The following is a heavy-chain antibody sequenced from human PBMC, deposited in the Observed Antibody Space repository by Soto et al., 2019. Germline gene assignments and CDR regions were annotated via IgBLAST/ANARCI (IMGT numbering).Heavy chain of an antibody. D-gene: IGHD3-3*01. CDR3: AKTGFWSDYRVADY. CDR1: GFTFSDYD. V-gene: IGHV3-11*04. J-gene: IGHJ4*02. Sequence: GGSLRLSCAASGFTFSDYDMSWIRQAPGKGLEWVSYISSSGSSIYYADSVKGRFTISRDNAKNTLYLQMNSLRAEDTAVYFCAKTGFWSDYRVADYWGQGALVTVSS. CDR2: ISSSGSSI.